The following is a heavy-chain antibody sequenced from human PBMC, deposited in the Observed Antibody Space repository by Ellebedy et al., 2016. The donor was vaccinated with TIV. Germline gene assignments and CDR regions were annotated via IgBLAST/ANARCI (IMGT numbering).Heavy chain of an antibody. V-gene: IGHV4-61*01. CDR1: GGSVSSGSYY. CDR2: IYYSGST. Sequence: MPSETLSLTCTVSGGSVSSGSYYWSWIRQPPGKGLEWIGYIYYSGSTNYNPSLKSRVTISLDTSKDQFSLRLSSVTAADTAVYYCARGPLRYFDWVYYYHGMDVWGQGTTVTVSS. J-gene: IGHJ6*02. CDR3: ARGPLRYFDWVYYYHGMDV. D-gene: IGHD3-9*01.